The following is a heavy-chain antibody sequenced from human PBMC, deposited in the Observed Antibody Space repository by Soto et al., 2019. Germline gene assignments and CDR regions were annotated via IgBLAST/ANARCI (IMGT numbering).Heavy chain of an antibody. CDR3: ARSIVVVTALDY. J-gene: IGHJ4*02. Sequence: QVQLVQSGAEEKKPGASVKVSCKASGYTFTSYAMYWVRQARGQRLEWMGWINAGNGNTKYSQKFQGRVTITRDTSASTASMELSSLRSADTAVYYCARSIVVVTALDYWGQGTLVTVSS. D-gene: IGHD2-21*02. V-gene: IGHV1-3*05. CDR2: INAGNGNT. CDR1: GYTFTSYA.